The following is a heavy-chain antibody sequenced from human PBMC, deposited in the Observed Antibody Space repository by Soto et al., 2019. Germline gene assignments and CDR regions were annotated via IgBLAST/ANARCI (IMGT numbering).Heavy chain of an antibody. CDR1: GDSVSSNSAS. J-gene: IGHJ6*02. V-gene: IGHV6-1*01. Sequence: SQTLSLTCAISGDSVSSNSASWNWIRQSPSRGLEWLGRTYYRAMWYYDYAVSVKGRMTINPDTSKNQFSLKLSSVTAADTAVYYCARDQGPRITIFGTNYYYGMDVWGQGTTVTVSS. D-gene: IGHD3-3*01. CDR3: ARDQGPRITIFGTNYYYGMDV. CDR2: TYYRAMWYY.